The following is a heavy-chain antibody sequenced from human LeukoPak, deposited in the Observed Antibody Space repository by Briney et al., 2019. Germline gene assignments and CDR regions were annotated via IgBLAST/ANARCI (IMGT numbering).Heavy chain of an antibody. V-gene: IGHV3-74*01. CDR1: GFTFSSYW. J-gene: IGHJ4*02. Sequence: GGSLRLSCAASGFTFSSYWMHWVRQAPGKGLVWVSRINSDGSSTSYADSVKRRFTVSRDNAKDTLYLQMNSLRAEDTAVYYCARDEQWLVQKYWGQGTLVTVSS. CDR3: ARDEQWLVQKY. D-gene: IGHD6-19*01. CDR2: INSDGSST.